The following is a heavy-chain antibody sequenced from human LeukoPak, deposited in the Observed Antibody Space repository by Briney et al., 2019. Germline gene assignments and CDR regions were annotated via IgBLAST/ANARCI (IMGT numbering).Heavy chain of an antibody. D-gene: IGHD6-6*01. J-gene: IGHJ6*03. CDR1: GYTFTGYY. Sequence: ASVKVSCKASGYTFTGYYMHWVRQAPGQGLEWMGWINPNSGGTNYAQKFQGRVTMTRDTSISTAYMELSRLRFDDTAAYYCASGSSSPRLYYYYMDVWGKGTTVTVSS. V-gene: IGHV1-2*02. CDR3: ASGSSSPRLYYYYMDV. CDR2: INPNSGGT.